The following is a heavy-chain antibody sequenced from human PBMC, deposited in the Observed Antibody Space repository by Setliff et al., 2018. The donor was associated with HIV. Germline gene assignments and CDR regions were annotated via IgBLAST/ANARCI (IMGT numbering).Heavy chain of an antibody. CDR2: IHASGDT. Sequence: PSQTLSLTCGVSGDSIRSNYWSWIRQPPGKGLEWIGYIHASGDTNYNPSLKSRVTLSVDTSKHQFSLKLSSVTAADTAVYYCARVQMAYAAFDVWGQGTMVTVSS. D-gene: IGHD4-17*01. CDR3: ARVQMAYAAFDV. CDR1: GDSIRSNY. J-gene: IGHJ3*01. V-gene: IGHV4-4*09.